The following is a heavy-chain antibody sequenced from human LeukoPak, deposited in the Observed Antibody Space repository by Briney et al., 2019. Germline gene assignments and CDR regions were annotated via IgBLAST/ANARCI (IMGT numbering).Heavy chain of an antibody. CDR1: GGSISSSSYY. CDR3: ARVTGYMIVDYFDY. J-gene: IGHJ4*02. V-gene: IGHV4-61*02. Sequence: PSETLSLTCTVSGGSISSSSYYWTWIRQPAGKGLEWIGRIYTSGSSNYNPSLKSRVTMSVDTSKNQFSLKLSSVTAADTAIYYCARVTGYMIVDYFDYWGQGTLVTVSS. D-gene: IGHD3-22*01. CDR2: IYTSGSS.